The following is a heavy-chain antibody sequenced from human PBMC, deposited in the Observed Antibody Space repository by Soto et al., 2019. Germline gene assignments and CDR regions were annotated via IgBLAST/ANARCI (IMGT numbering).Heavy chain of an antibody. CDR1: SGSISSTSYY. D-gene: IGHD3-22*01. V-gene: IGHV4-39*01. CDR3: ARQGRNTKIVLVKFYAADF. CDR2: IYYDGTT. J-gene: IGHJ6*02. Sequence: TDTLSLTCTASSGSISSTSYYWAWIRQPPGKGLEWIGAIYYDGTTYYTESLKSRVSISVDTSKNQFSLKLNSVTAADTAVYFCARQGRNTKIVLVKFYAADFWGQGTAVTVSS.